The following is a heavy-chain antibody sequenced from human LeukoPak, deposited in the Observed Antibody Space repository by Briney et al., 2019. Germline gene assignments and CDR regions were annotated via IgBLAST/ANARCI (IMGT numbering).Heavy chain of an antibody. Sequence: GGSLRLSCAASGFTFSSYSMNWVRQAPGKGLEWVSSISSSSSYIYYADSVKGRFTISRDNAKNSLYLQMNSLRAEDTAVYYCARLGYSYGYGAFDIWGQGTMVSVSS. CDR3: ARLGYSYGYGAFDI. V-gene: IGHV3-21*01. CDR2: ISSSSSYI. D-gene: IGHD5-18*01. CDR1: GFTFSSYS. J-gene: IGHJ3*02.